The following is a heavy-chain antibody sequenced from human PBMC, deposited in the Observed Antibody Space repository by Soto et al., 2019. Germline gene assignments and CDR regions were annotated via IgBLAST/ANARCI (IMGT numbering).Heavy chain of an antibody. CDR2: IWYDGSNK. Sequence: QVQLVESGGGVVQPGRSLRLSCVASGFTFSSYGMHWVRQAPGKGLEWVAVIWYDGSNKYYADSVKGRFTISRDNSKNTLYLQMNSLRAEDTAVYYCARALDYGDYEGGGMDVWGQGTTVTVSS. J-gene: IGHJ6*02. V-gene: IGHV3-33*01. D-gene: IGHD4-17*01. CDR1: GFTFSSYG. CDR3: ARALDYGDYEGGGMDV.